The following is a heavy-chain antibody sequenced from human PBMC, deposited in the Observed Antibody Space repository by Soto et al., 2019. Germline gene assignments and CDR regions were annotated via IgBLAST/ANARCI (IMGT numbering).Heavy chain of an antibody. CDR3: AKKYNDLLTYYPRDYFDS. D-gene: IGHD3-9*01. CDR2: INVDNGDT. Sequence: ASVKVSCKASGYSFRSYGIQWVRQAPGQSLEWMGWINVDNGDTKYSQNFQDRVTIIRDTSASTVYMELSSLRTEDTAVYYCAKKYNDLLTYYPRDYFDSWGQGTLVTVSS. V-gene: IGHV1-3*01. J-gene: IGHJ4*02. CDR1: GYSFRSYG.